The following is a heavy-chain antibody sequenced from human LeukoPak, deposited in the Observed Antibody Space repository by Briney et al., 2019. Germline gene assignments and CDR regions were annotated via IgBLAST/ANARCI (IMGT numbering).Heavy chain of an antibody. CDR3: AKVPITVTRNFDY. D-gene: IGHD4-17*01. CDR1: GFTFSNYV. J-gene: IGHJ4*02. Sequence: GGSLRLSCAASGFTFSNYVMSWVRQAPGKGLEWVSSISGSGGNTYYADSVKGRFTISRDNSKNTLYLQMNSLRAEDTVVYYCAKVPITVTRNFDYWGQGTLVTVSS. V-gene: IGHV3-23*01. CDR2: ISGSGGNT.